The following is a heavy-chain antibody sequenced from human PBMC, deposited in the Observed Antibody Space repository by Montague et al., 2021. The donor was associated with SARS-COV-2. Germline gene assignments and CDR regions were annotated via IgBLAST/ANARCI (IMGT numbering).Heavy chain of an antibody. CDR3: ARVSTSYDPDDAPYGMDV. CDR1: GYSISSGDY. D-gene: IGHD2/OR15-2a*01. J-gene: IGHJ6*02. V-gene: IGHV4-38-2*02. CDR2: IYRNGNN. Sequence: SETLSLTCTVSGYSISSGDYWGWIRQPPGKGLEWIGRIYRNGNNYYNPSLKSRVTISVDTSKNQFSLKLRSVTAADTAVYYCARVSTSYDPDDAPYGMDVWGQGTTVTVSS.